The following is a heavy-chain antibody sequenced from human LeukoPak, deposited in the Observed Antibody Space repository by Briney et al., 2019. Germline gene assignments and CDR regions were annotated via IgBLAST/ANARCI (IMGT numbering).Heavy chain of an antibody. CDR3: AKDYDGAFDY. Sequence: GGSLRLSCAASGFTFSSYAMHWVRQAPGKGLEWVAVISYDGSNKYYADSVKGRFTISRDNSKNTLYLQMNSLRAEDTAVYYCAKDYDGAFDYWGQGTLVTVSS. CDR1: GFTFSSYA. J-gene: IGHJ4*02. V-gene: IGHV3-30*18. D-gene: IGHD3-16*01. CDR2: ISYDGSNK.